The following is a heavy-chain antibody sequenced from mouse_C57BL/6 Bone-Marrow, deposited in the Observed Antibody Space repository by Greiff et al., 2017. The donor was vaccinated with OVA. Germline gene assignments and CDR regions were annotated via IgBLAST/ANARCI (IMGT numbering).Heavy chain of an antibody. V-gene: IGHV1-61*01. Sequence: QVQLQQPGAELVRPGSSVKLSCKASGYTFTSYWMDWVKQRPGQGLEWIGNIYPSDSETHYNQKFKDKATLTVDKSSSTAYMQLSSLTSEDSAVYYCARKVRIYYYGYWYFDVWGTGTTVTVSS. CDR2: IYPSDSET. D-gene: IGHD1-1*01. CDR3: ARKVRIYYYGYWYFDV. J-gene: IGHJ1*03. CDR1: GYTFTSYW.